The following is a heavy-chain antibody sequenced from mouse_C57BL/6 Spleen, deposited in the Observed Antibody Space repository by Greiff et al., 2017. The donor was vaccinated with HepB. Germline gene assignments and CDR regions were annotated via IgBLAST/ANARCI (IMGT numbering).Heavy chain of an antibody. CDR1: GYTFTDHT. Sequence: SDAELVKPGASVKISCKVSGYTFTDHTIHWMKQRPEQGLEWIGYIYPRDGSTKYNEKFKGKATLTADKSSSTAYMQLNSLISEDSAVYFCAREDDYDGYAMDYWGQGTSVTVSS. CDR3: AREDDYDGYAMDY. D-gene: IGHD2-4*01. CDR2: IYPRDGST. V-gene: IGHV1-78*01. J-gene: IGHJ4*01.